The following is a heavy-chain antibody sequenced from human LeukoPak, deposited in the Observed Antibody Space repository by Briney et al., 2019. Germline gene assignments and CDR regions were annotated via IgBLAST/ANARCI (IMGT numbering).Heavy chain of an antibody. Sequence: PGGSLRLSRAASRFTFSSYAMSWVRQAPGKGLEWVSAISGSGGSTYYADSVKGRFTISRDNSKNTLYLQMNSLRAEDTAVYYCAKSHYDSSGYYDYWGQGTLVTVSS. CDR1: RFTFSSYA. V-gene: IGHV3-23*01. D-gene: IGHD3-22*01. CDR2: ISGSGGST. CDR3: AKSHYDSSGYYDY. J-gene: IGHJ4*02.